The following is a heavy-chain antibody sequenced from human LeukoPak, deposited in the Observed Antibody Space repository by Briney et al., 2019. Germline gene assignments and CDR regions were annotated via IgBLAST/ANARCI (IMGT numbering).Heavy chain of an antibody. CDR3: AKEYDFWSGYPPSYMDV. D-gene: IGHD3-3*01. Sequence: HPGGSLRLSCAASGFTFSSYAMHWVRQAPGKGLEWVAVISYDGSNKYYADSVKGRFTISRDNSKNTLFLQMNSLRAEDTAVYYCAKEYDFWSGYPPSYMDVWGKGTTVTVSS. V-gene: IGHV3-30*04. CDR1: GFTFSSYA. J-gene: IGHJ6*03. CDR2: ISYDGSNK.